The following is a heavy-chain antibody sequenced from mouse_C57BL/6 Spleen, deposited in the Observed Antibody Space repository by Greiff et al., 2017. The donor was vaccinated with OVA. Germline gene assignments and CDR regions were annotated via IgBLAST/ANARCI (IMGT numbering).Heavy chain of an antibody. CDR1: GYTFTSYT. D-gene: IGHD2-3*01. Sequence: VQLQQSGAELARPGASVKMSCKASGYTFTSYTMHWVKQRPGKGLEWIGYIYPGGGYTKYNRKFKDKATLTADKSSSTAYMQLSSLTSADSAVYYGARLGHDGDGGWFAYWGQGTLLTVSA. V-gene: IGHV1-4*01. J-gene: IGHJ3*01. CDR2: IYPGGGYT. CDR3: ARLGHDGDGGWFAY.